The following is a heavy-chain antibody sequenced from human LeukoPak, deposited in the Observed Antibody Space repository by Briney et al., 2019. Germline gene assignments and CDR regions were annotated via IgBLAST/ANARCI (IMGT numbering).Heavy chain of an antibody. V-gene: IGHV3-23*01. CDR1: GFTLSSYA. Sequence: GGSLRLPCAASGFTLSSYAMSWVRQAPGKGLEWVSLISGNAGSTYYADSVKGRFTISRDITKNTLYLQMNSLRAEDTAVYYCAKGRELLWRTYYFDYWGRGTLVTVSS. CDR2: ISGNAGST. D-gene: IGHD2-2*01. J-gene: IGHJ4*02. CDR3: AKGRELLWRTYYFDY.